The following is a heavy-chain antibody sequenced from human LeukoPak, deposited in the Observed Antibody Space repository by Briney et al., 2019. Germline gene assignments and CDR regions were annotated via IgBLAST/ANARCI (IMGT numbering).Heavy chain of an antibody. D-gene: IGHD7-27*01. CDR3: AREHWDFDY. J-gene: IGHJ4*02. V-gene: IGHV3-23*01. CDR2: ISGSGEST. CDR1: RFTFSSYA. Sequence: GGSLRLSCAASRFTFSSYAMTWVRQAPGKGLEWVSEISGSGESTYYGDSVKGRFTISRDNSKNTLYLQMNSLRAGDTAIYYCAREHWDFDYWGQGTLVTVSS.